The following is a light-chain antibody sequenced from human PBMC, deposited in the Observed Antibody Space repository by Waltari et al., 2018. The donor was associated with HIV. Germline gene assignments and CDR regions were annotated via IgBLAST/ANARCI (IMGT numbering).Light chain of an antibody. V-gene: IGKV6-21*02. CDR2: SAS. CDR3: LQSSSLPYT. Sequence: EIVLTQSTDFQSVSPNEKVTIHCLASQSIGSSLQWYQQKPDQSPKLLIKSASQSISGVPSRFSGSGSGTDFTLTIYTLEAEDVATYYCLQSSSLPYTFGRGTKLEIK. CDR1: QSIGSS. J-gene: IGKJ2*01.